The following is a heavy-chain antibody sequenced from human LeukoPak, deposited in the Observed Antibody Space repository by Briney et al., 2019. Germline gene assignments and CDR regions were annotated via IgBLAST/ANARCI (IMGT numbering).Heavy chain of an antibody. Sequence: GGSLRLSCTASGFTFSSYSMNWVRQAPGKGLEWVSPINSSSSYIYYADSVKGGFTIPRDNAKKSLYLQMNSLIAEDRAVYYCARVPNEQSHYYPQNVFDIWGQVTMVTVSS. J-gene: IGHJ3*02. V-gene: IGHV3-21*01. CDR2: INSSSSYI. CDR3: ARVPNEQSHYYPQNVFDI. CDR1: GFTFSSYS. D-gene: IGHD3-22*01.